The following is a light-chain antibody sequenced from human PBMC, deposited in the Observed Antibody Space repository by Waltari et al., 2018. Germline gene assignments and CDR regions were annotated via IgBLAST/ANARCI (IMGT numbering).Light chain of an antibody. Sequence: QSALTQPASVSGSPGQSITISCTATSSDVGSYDLVSWYQQHPGRAPKLMIYEGSKRPSGVSNRFSGSTSGNTASLTISGLQAEDEADYYCCSYAGSNWVFGGGTKLTVL. J-gene: IGLJ3*02. V-gene: IGLV2-23*01. CDR2: EGS. CDR1: SSDVGSYDL. CDR3: CSYAGSNWV.